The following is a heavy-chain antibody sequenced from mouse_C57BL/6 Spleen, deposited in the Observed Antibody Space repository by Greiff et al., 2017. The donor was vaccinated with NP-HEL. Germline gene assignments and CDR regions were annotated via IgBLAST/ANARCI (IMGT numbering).Heavy chain of an antibody. J-gene: IGHJ2*01. V-gene: IGHV1-15*01. CDR2: IDPETGGT. Sequence: QVQLQQSGAELVRPGASVTLSCKASGYTFTDYEMHWVKQTPVNGLEWIGAIDPETGGTAYNQKFKGKAILTADKSSSTAYMELLSLTSEDSAVYYCTRRGDYGNPGYFDCWGQGATLTVSS. CDR3: TRRGDYGNPGYFDC. D-gene: IGHD2-1*01. CDR1: GYTFTDYE.